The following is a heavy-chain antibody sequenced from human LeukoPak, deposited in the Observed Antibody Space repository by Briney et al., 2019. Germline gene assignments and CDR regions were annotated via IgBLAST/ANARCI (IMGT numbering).Heavy chain of an antibody. Sequence: SETLSLICAVYGGSFSGYYWSWIRQPPGKGLEWIGEINHSGSTNYNPSLKSRVTISVDTSKNQFSLKLSSVTAADTAVYYCATLQSSGSYYTIPGRWFQHWRQGTLVTVS. CDR1: GGSFSGYY. CDR3: ATLQSSGSYYTIPGRWFQH. D-gene: IGHD3-10*01. J-gene: IGHJ1*01. CDR2: INHSGST. V-gene: IGHV4-34*01.